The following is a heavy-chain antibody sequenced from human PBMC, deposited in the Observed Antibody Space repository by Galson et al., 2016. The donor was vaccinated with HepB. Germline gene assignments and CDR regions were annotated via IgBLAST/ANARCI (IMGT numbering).Heavy chain of an antibody. J-gene: IGHJ4*02. CDR1: GFTFSSYW. Sequence: SLRLSCAASGFTFSSYWMSWVRQAPGKGLEWVSSISSSSGYIYYADSVKGRYTISRDNAKNSLYLQMNSLRAEDKAVYYCARERGGPGYGDGGSCYQTFDYWGQGTLVTVSS. V-gene: IGHV3-21*01. CDR3: ARERGGPGYGDGGSCYQTFDY. D-gene: IGHD2-15*01. CDR2: ISSSSGYI.